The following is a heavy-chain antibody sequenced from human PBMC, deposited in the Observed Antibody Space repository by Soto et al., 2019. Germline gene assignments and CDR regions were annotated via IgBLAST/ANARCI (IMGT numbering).Heavy chain of an antibody. CDR2: LIPIYGTP. V-gene: IGHV1-69*01. D-gene: IGHD6-19*01. Sequence: QVHLVQSGAEVKRPGSSVKVSCKTSGGTFGSYSIDWVRQAPGQGLEWMGGLIPIYGTPKYSQKFQGRVSITADASSTTAYMELTSLTSGDTAQYFCVRMRKPAGARNWYDPWGQGTLVIVSS. CDR3: VRMRKPAGARNWYDP. J-gene: IGHJ5*02. CDR1: GGTFGSYS.